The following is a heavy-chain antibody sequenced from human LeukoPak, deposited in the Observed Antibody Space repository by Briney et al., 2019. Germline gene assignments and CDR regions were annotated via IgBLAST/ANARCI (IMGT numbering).Heavy chain of an antibody. CDR1: GGTFSSYA. CDR3: ARDLVLAYCGGDCYRHDAFDI. J-gene: IGHJ3*02. D-gene: IGHD2-21*01. V-gene: IGHV1-69*05. Sequence: SVKVSCKASGGTFSSYAISWVRQAPGQGLEWMGGIIPIFGTANYAQKFQGRVTITTDESTSTAYMELSSLRSEDTAVYYCARDLVLAYCGGDCYRHDAFDIWGQGTMVTVSS. CDR2: IIPIFGTA.